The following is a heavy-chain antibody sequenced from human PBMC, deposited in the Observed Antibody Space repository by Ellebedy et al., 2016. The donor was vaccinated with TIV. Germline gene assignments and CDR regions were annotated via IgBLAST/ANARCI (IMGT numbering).Heavy chain of an antibody. CDR3: ARDIPQRPNPARFDP. J-gene: IGHJ5*02. CDR2: ISSDGSYT. D-gene: IGHD1-1*01. CDR1: GFTFSSHW. Sequence: PGGSLRLSCTASGFTFSSHWMHWVRQAPGKGLVWVSRISSDGSYTSYADSVNGRFTISRDNAKNTLYLQMNSLRAEDTAVYYCARDIPQRPNPARFDPWGQGTLVTVSS. V-gene: IGHV3-74*01.